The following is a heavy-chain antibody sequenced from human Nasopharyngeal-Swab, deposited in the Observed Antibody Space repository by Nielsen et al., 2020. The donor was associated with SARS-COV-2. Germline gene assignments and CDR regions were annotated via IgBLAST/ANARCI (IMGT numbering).Heavy chain of an antibody. CDR3: TTVHGSGQGYYYYYYMDV. CDR1: GLTFSNAW. Sequence: GESLKISCAASGLTFSNAWLNWVRQAPGKGLEWVGRIKSKTDGGTTDYAAPVKGRFTISRDDSKNTLYLQMNSLKTEDTAVYYCTTVHGSGQGYYYYYYMDVWGKGTTVTVSS. V-gene: IGHV3-15*07. D-gene: IGHD6-19*01. J-gene: IGHJ6*03. CDR2: IKSKTDGGTT.